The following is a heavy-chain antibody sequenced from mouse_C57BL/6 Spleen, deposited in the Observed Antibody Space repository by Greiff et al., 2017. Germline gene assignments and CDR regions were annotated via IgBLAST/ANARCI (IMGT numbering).Heavy chain of an antibody. CDR1: GFTFSSYA. J-gene: IGHJ1*03. CDR2: ISSGGDYI. D-gene: IGHD1-1*01. V-gene: IGHV5-9-1*02. CDR3: TREWVGSSYYWYFDV. Sequence: EVQLVESGEGLVKPGGSLKLSCAASGFTFSSYAMSWVRQTPEKRLEWVAYISSGGDYIYYADTVKGRFTISRDNARNTLYLQMSSLKSEDTAMYYCTREWVGSSYYWYFDVWGTGTTVTVSS.